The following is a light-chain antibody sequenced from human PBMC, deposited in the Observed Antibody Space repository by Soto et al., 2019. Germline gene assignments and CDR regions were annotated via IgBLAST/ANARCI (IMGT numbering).Light chain of an antibody. CDR2: EVS. CDR1: SGDIGSYNR. CDR3: SSYTSSSTDV. Sequence: QSVLTQPASVSGSPGQSITISCTGTSGDIGSYNRVSWYQQHPGKAPKLIIYEVSNRPSGVSNRFSGSKSGNTASLTISGLQAEDEAEYYCSSYTSSSTDVFGTGTKLTVL. V-gene: IGLV2-14*01. J-gene: IGLJ1*01.